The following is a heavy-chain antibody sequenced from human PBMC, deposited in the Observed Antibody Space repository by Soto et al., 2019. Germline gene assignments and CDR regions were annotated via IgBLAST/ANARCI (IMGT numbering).Heavy chain of an antibody. V-gene: IGHV3-74*01. CDR3: ARRGAVAGLHY. D-gene: IGHD6-19*01. Sequence: VQLVESGGGLVQPGGSLRVSCAASGFTFSSYWMHWVRQAPGKGLVWVSRINSDGSSTSYADSVKGRFTISRDNAKNTLYLQMNSLRAADTAIYYCARRGAVAGLHYWGQGTLVTVSS. J-gene: IGHJ4*02. CDR2: INSDGSST. CDR1: GFTFSSYW.